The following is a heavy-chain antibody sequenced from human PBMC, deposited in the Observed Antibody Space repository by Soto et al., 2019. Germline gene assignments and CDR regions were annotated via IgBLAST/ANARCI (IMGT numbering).Heavy chain of an antibody. CDR2: IYYSGST. J-gene: IGHJ4*02. CDR1: GGSISSYY. Sequence: PSETLSLTCTVSGGSISSYYWSWIRQPPGKGLEWIGYIYYSGSTNYNPSLKSRVTISVDTSKNQFSLKLSSVTAADTAVYYCARHLGELSPPFDYWGQGTLVTVSS. V-gene: IGHV4-59*01. D-gene: IGHD3-16*02. CDR3: ARHLGELSPPFDY.